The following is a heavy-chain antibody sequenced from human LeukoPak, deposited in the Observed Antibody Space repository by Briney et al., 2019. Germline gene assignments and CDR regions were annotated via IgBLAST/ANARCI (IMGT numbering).Heavy chain of an antibody. CDR3: ATEGRRDAFDV. Sequence: ASVKVSCNTSGHTFMDYYIHWVRQAPGQGLEWMGRITPNSGDTNYAQEFQGRVTMTRDTSSTTAFMELSRLTSDDTAVYYCATEGRRDAFDVWGQGTMVTVSS. V-gene: IGHV1-2*02. CDR1: GHTFMDYY. J-gene: IGHJ3*01. CDR2: ITPNSGDT.